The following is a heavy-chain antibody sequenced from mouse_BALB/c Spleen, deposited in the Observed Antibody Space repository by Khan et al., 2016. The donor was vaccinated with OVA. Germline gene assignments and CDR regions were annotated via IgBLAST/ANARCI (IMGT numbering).Heavy chain of an antibody. Sequence: QSGPELKKPGETVKISCKASGYTFTNYGMNWVKQAPGRGLKWMGWINTYTGEPTYADDFKGRFVFSLETSASTAYLQINNLKNEDTATYFCARPPYFSYVMGYWGQGTSVTVSS. J-gene: IGHJ4*01. CDR1: GYTFTNYG. CDR3: ARPPYFSYVMGY. CDR2: INTYTGEP. V-gene: IGHV9-3-1*01. D-gene: IGHD2-10*01.